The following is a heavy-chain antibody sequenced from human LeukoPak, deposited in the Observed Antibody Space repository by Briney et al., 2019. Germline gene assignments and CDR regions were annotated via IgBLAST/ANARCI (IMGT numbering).Heavy chain of an antibody. CDR2: ISSSGSTI. Sequence: PGGSLRLSCAASGFTFSSYEMNWVRQAPGKGLEWVSYISSSGSTIYYADSVKGRFTISRDNAKNSLYLQMNSLRAEDTAVYYCARWAYYYYYMDVWGKGTTVTISS. CDR1: GFTFSSYE. CDR3: ARWAYYYYYMDV. V-gene: IGHV3-48*03. J-gene: IGHJ6*03.